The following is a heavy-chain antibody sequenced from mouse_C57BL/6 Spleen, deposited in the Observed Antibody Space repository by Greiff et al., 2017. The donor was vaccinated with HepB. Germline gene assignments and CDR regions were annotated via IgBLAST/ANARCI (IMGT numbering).Heavy chain of an antibody. J-gene: IGHJ3*01. CDR3: ASLTGTGVAY. V-gene: IGHV5-17*01. CDR2: ISSGSSTI. D-gene: IGHD4-1*01. CDR1: GFTFSDYG. Sequence: EVKLMESGGGLVKPGGFLKLSCAASGFTFSDYGMHWVRQAPEKGLEWVAYISSGSSTIYYADTVKGRFTISRDNAKNTLFLQMTSLRSEDTAMYYCASLTGTGVAYWGQGTLVTVSA.